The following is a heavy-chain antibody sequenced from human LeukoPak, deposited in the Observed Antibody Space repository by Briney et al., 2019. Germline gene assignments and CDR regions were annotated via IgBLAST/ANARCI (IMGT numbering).Heavy chain of an antibody. Sequence: PSETLSLTCAVYGGSFSGYYWSWIRQPPGKGLEWIGEINHSGSTNYNPSLKSRVTISVDTSKNQFSLKLSSVTAADTAVYYCAREGLDYYDSSGSENWFDPWGQGTLVTVSS. CDR2: INHSGST. V-gene: IGHV4-34*01. CDR3: AREGLDYYDSSGSENWFDP. CDR1: GGSFSGYY. D-gene: IGHD3-22*01. J-gene: IGHJ5*02.